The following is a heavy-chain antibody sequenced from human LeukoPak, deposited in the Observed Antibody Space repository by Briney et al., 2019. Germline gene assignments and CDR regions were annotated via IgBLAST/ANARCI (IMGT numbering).Heavy chain of an antibody. CDR3: ARKRIAAAGFYYYYYGMDV. CDR2: ISSSSSYT. V-gene: IGHV3-11*03. CDR1: GFTFSDYY. Sequence: PGGSLRLSCAASGFTFSDYYMSWIRQAPGKGLEWVSYISSSSSYTNYADSVKGRFTISRDNAKNSLYLQMNSLRAKDTAVYYCARKRIAAAGFYYYYYGMDVWGQGTTVTVSS. D-gene: IGHD6-13*01. J-gene: IGHJ6*02.